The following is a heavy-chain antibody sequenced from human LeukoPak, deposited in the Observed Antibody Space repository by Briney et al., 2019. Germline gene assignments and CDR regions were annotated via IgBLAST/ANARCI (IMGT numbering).Heavy chain of an antibody. Sequence: SGTLSLTCAISGGSISSSHWWSWVRQPPGKGLEWIGEIHHSGSTNYNPSLKSRVSISVDKFKNQFSLKLSSVTAADTAVYYCASKLTAVAGYFDCWGQGTLVTVSS. CDR1: GGSISSSHW. J-gene: IGHJ4*02. D-gene: IGHD6-19*01. CDR3: ASKLTAVAGYFDC. CDR2: IHHSGST. V-gene: IGHV4-4*02.